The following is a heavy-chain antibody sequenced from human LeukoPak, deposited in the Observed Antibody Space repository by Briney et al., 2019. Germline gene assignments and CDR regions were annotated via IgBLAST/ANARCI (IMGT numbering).Heavy chain of an antibody. Sequence: ASVKVSCKASGYTFTGYYMHWVRQAPGQGLEWMGWINPNSGGTNYAQKFQGRVTMTRDTSTTTAYMELRSLRSDDTAVYYCARDLEMAAYFDYWGQGTLVTVSS. CDR3: ARDLEMAAYFDY. CDR1: GYTFTGYY. CDR2: INPNSGGT. V-gene: IGHV1-2*02. J-gene: IGHJ4*02. D-gene: IGHD5-24*01.